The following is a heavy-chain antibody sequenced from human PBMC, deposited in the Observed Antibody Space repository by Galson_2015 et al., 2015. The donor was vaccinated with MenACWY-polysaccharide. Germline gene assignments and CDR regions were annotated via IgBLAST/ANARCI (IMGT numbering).Heavy chain of an antibody. D-gene: IGHD1-26*01. J-gene: IGHJ4*02. Sequence: SLRLSCAGSGFAFSNYAMSWVRQAPGKGLEWVSLIHNDAATTGYADFVKGRFTISRDKSKNTVYLQMNGLSAEDTAIYYCAKAEGWEGTEYYFDYWGQGTLVTVSS. V-gene: IGHV3-23*01. CDR2: IHNDAATT. CDR3: AKAEGWEGTEYYFDY. CDR1: GFAFSNYA.